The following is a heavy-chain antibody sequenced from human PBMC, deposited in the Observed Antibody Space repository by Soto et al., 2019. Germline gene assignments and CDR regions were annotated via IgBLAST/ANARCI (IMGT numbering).Heavy chain of an antibody. J-gene: IGHJ4*02. CDR2: IDESGDP. D-gene: IGHD1-1*01. CDR3: AREGGYVDY. V-gene: IGHV4-39*02. CDR1: GGPIRSSSHY. Sequence: SETLSLTCTVSGGPIRSSSHYWGWIRQSPGTGLEWIGSIDESGDPYYNPSLKSRVTISVDTSKNQFFLKLISVTGADSAIYYCAREGGYVDYGGPGTLVTVSS.